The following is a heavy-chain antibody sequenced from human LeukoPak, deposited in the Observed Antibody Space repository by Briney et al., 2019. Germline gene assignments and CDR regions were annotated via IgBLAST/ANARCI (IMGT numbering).Heavy chain of an antibody. CDR2: MNPNSGNT. CDR1: GGTFSSYD. CDR3: ARGGYCSSTSCYAEGSRDAFDI. D-gene: IGHD2-2*01. J-gene: IGHJ3*02. V-gene: IGHV1-8*02. Sequence: ASVKVSCKASGGTFSSYDINWVRQATGQGLEWMGWMNPNSGNTGYAQKFQGRVTMTRNTSISTAYMELSSLRSEDTAVYYCARGGYCSSTSCYAEGSRDAFDIWGQGTMVTVSS.